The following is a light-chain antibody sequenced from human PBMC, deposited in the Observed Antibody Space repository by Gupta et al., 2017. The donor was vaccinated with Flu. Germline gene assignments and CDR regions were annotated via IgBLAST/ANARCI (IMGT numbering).Light chain of an antibody. CDR3: QQRSNWPRT. Sequence: DIVLTQSPATLSLSRGERATLSCRASESVSSYLGWYQQKPGQAPRLLIYDASNRVTGIPARFSGSGSGTDVTLTISSLEPEDFAVYYCQQRSNWPRTFGQGTRLEIK. V-gene: IGKV3-11*01. J-gene: IGKJ5*01. CDR1: ESVSSY. CDR2: DAS.